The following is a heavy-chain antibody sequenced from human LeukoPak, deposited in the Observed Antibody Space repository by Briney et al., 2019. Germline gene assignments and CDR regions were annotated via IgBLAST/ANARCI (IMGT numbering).Heavy chain of an antibody. D-gene: IGHD5-18*01. CDR2: IYYSGST. Sequence: PSETLSLTCTVSGGSISSGGYYWSWIRQHPGKGLEWIGYIYYSGSTYYNPSLKSRVTISVDTSKNQFSLKLSSVTAADTAVYYCAREGIIGDTANWGRGTLVTVSS. CDR3: AREGIIGDTAN. CDR1: GGSISSGGYY. J-gene: IGHJ4*02. V-gene: IGHV4-31*03.